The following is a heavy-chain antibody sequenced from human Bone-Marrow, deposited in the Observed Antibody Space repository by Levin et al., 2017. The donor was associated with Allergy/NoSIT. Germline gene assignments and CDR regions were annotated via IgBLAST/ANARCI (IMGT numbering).Heavy chain of an antibody. Sequence: GESLKISCTASGFTFSTYAMSWVRQAPGKGLEWVSSISGGGGRTDYADSVKGRFTISRDNSKNTLYLQMNSLRVEDTAVYYCAKGMELWDIIAVGPPFDYWGQGPLVTVSS. CDR3: AKGMELWDIIAVGPPFDY. V-gene: IGHV3-23*01. CDR2: ISGGGGRT. D-gene: IGHD6-19*01. CDR1: GFTFSTYA. J-gene: IGHJ4*02.